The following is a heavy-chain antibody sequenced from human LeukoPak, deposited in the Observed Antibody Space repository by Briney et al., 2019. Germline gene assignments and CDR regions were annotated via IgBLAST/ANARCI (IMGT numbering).Heavy chain of an antibody. V-gene: IGHV4-38-2*02. CDR3: ARDRYDILTGEDY. J-gene: IGHJ4*02. Sequence: SETLSLTCAVSGYSISSGYYWGWIRQPPGKGLEWIGSIYHSGSTYYNPSLKSRVTISVDTSKNQFSLKLSSVTAADTAVYYCARDRYDILTGEDYWGQGTLVTVSS. CDR2: IYHSGST. CDR1: GYSISSGYY. D-gene: IGHD3-9*01.